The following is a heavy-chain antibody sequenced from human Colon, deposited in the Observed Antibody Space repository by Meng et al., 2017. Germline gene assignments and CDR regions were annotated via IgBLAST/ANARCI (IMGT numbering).Heavy chain of an antibody. CDR1: GYSFTRYY. D-gene: IGHD3-22*01. CDR3: ARNYYDSSGYYYGY. Sequence: QVQLVQSGAEVKKLGSSLRVHCKTSGYSFTRYYITWVRQAPGLVLEWMGWISVYNGNTNYAQKFQGRVTMTTDTSTSTAYMELRSLRSDDPAVYYCARNYYDSSGYYYGYWGQGTLVTVSS. CDR2: ISVYNGNT. V-gene: IGHV1-18*01. J-gene: IGHJ4*02.